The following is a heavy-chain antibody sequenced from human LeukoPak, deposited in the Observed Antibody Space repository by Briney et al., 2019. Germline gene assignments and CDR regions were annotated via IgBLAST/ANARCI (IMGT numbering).Heavy chain of an antibody. D-gene: IGHD5-18*01. V-gene: IGHV3-48*04. CDR2: ISSGSSTT. Sequence: GGSLRLSCAASGFTFSSYSMNWVRQAPGKGLEWVSYISSGSSTTYYADSVKGRFTISRDNAKNSLYLQMNSLRAEDTAVYYCARGDTAMVDQDDYWGQGTLVTVSS. CDR1: GFTFSSYS. J-gene: IGHJ4*02. CDR3: ARGDTAMVDQDDY.